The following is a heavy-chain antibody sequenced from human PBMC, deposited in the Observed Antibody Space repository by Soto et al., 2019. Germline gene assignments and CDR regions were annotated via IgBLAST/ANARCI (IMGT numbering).Heavy chain of an antibody. CDR2: ITWNSGSK. V-gene: IGHV3-9*01. J-gene: IGHJ5*02. CDR1: GFTFDDYA. D-gene: IGHD1-1*01. CDR3: TTTYPNDDSRVVAS. Sequence: EVQLVESGGGLVHPGRSLRLSCADSGFTFDDYAMHWVRQPPGKGLEWVSGITWNSGSKDYADSVKGRFTISRDNRKNSLYLQMNSLRGEDTALYYCTTTYPNDDSRVVASWGQGTLVTVSS.